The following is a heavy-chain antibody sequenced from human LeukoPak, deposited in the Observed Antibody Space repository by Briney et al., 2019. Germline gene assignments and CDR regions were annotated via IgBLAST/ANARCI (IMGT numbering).Heavy chain of an antibody. CDR1: GFIFSNYW. V-gene: IGHV3-74*01. J-gene: IGHJ4*02. Sequence: GGSLRLSCGASGFIFSNYWMHWVRQVPGKGLVWVSRINSDGSIIGYADSVKGRFTMSRDNAKNTLYLQMNSLRVEDTAVYYCANHYDFWSGYDYWGQGTLVTVSS. D-gene: IGHD3-3*01. CDR2: INSDGSII. CDR3: ANHYDFWSGYDY.